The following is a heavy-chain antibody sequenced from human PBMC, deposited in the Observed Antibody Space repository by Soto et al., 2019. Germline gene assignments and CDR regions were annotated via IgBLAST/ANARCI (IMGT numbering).Heavy chain of an antibody. CDR3: ARAVGDPLYYLDY. CDR2: TDYSGNT. V-gene: IGHV4-59*08. D-gene: IGHD6-19*01. Sequence: SETLSLTCTVSSDSISSYYWIWIRQSPGKGLEWIGYTDYSGNTNYNPSLKSRVAISGDTSKNQFSLRLSSVTAADTAVYYCARAVGDPLYYLDYWGQGTLVTVSS. J-gene: IGHJ4*02. CDR1: SDSISSYY.